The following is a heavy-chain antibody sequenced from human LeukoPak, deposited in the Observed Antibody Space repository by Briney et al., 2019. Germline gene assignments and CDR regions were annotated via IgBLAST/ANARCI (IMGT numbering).Heavy chain of an antibody. V-gene: IGHV4-4*07. CDR3: ARDLSRYSSAFDI. CDR1: GGSITNYY. J-gene: IGHJ3*02. Sequence: PSGTLSLNCTVSGGSITNYYWSWIRQPAGKGLEWIGRIYRTGTTNYNPSLKSRVTISVDQSENQLSLKLSSVTAADTAVYYCARDLSRYSSAFDIWGRGTRATISS. CDR2: IYRTGTT. D-gene: IGHD6-13*01.